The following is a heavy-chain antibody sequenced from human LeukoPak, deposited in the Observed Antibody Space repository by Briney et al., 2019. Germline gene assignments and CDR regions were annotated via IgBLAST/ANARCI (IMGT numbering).Heavy chain of an antibody. Sequence: GGSLRLSCAASGFTFSSYGMHWVRQAPGKGLEWVAVIWYDGSNKYYADSVKGRFTTSRDNSKNTLYLQMNSLRAEDTAVYYCARDVYYYYGMDVWGQGTTVTVSS. J-gene: IGHJ6*02. CDR2: IWYDGSNK. CDR1: GFTFSSYG. CDR3: ARDVYYYYGMDV. V-gene: IGHV3-33*01.